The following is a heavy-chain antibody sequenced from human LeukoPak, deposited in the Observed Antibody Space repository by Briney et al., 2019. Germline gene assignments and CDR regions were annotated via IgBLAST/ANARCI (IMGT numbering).Heavy chain of an antibody. V-gene: IGHV3-23*01. CDR2: ISGSGGST. CDR3: AKEDGSSWYSRSSYYFDY. CDR1: GFTFSSYA. J-gene: IGHJ4*02. D-gene: IGHD6-13*01. Sequence: PGGSLRLSCAASGFTFSSYAMSWVRQAPGKGLEWVSAISGSGGSTYYADSVKGRFTISRDNSKNALYLQMNSLRAEDTAVYYCAKEDGSSWYSRSSYYFDYWGQGTLVTVSS.